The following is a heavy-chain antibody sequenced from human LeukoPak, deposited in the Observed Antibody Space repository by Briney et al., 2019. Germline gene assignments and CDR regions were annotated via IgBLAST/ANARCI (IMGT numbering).Heavy chain of an antibody. CDR2: ISAYNGNT. J-gene: IGHJ4*02. CDR3: ARDFLPDIVVPWL. CDR1: GYTFTSYG. Sequence: ASVKVSCKGSGYTFTSYGISWVRQAPGQGLEWMGWISAYNGNTNYAQKLQGRVTMTTDTTTSTAYMELRSLRSDDTAVYYCARDFLPDIVVPWLWGQGTLITVSS. V-gene: IGHV1-18*01. D-gene: IGHD2-15*01.